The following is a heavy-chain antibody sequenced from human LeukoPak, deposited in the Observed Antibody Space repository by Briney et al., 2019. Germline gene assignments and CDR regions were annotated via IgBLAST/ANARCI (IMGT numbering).Heavy chain of an antibody. Sequence: ASVKVSCKASGYTFTAYYMRWVRQAPGQGLEWMGWINPNSGGTNYAQKFQGRVTMTRDTSIRTAYMELSSLRSDDTAVYYCAREIPAFSHSVDYWGQGTLVTVSS. CDR1: GYTFTAYY. CDR3: AREIPAFSHSVDY. CDR2: INPNSGGT. V-gene: IGHV1-2*02. D-gene: IGHD4-11*01. J-gene: IGHJ4*02.